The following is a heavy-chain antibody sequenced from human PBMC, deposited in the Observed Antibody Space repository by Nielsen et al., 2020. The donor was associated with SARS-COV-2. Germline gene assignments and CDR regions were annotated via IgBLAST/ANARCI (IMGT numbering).Heavy chain of an antibody. CDR3: AKDPRYDFWSGYYFDY. CDR1: GFTFSSYA. V-gene: IGHV3-23*01. Sequence: GESLKISCAASGFTFSSYAMSWVRQAPRKGLEWVSAISGSGGSTYYADSVKGRFTISRDNSKNTLYLQMNSLRAEDTAVYYCAKDPRYDFWSGYYFDYWGQGTLVTVSS. J-gene: IGHJ4*02. D-gene: IGHD3-3*01. CDR2: ISGSGGST.